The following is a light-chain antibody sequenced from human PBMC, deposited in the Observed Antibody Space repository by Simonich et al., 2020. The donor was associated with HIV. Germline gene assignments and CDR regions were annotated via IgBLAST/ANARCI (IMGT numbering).Light chain of an antibody. CDR3: STWDSSLSAWV. V-gene: IGLV1-40*01. CDR2: ANH. Sequence: QSVLTQPPSVSGAPGQRVTISCPGSSSNLGAGYDVHWYQQLPGTAPKLLLYANHDRPSGVPDRFSGSKSGTTASLTISGLQPEDEADYYCSTWDSSLSAWVFGGGTKVTVL. J-gene: IGLJ3*02. CDR1: SSNLGAGYD.